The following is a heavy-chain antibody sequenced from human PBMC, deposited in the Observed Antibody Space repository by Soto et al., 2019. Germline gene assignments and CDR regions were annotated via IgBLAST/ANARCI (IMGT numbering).Heavy chain of an antibody. CDR3: ARSPYSGYDSAFDY. J-gene: IGHJ4*02. CDR1: GYTFTSYA. D-gene: IGHD5-12*01. CDR2: INAGNGNT. Sequence: ASVKVSCKASGYTFTSYAMHWVRQAPGQRLYWMGWINAGNGNTKYSQKFQGRVTITRDTFASTAYMELSSLRSEDTAVYYCARSPYSGYDSAFDYWGQGTLVTVXS. V-gene: IGHV1-3*01.